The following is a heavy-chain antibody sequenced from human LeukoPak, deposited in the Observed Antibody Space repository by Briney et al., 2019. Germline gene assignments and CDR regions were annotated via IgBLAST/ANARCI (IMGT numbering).Heavy chain of an antibody. CDR1: GFIFNIYE. CDR2: INSRSRTI. V-gene: IGHV3-48*03. Sequence: GGSLRLTCATSGFIFNIYEMNWVRQAPGKGLEWVSYINSRSRTISYADSLKGRFTISRDNAKNSLYLQMNGLRAEDTAVYYRARDPDYGEEYGMDVWGKGTTVTVSS. D-gene: IGHD4/OR15-4a*01. CDR3: ARDPDYGEEYGMDV. J-gene: IGHJ6*04.